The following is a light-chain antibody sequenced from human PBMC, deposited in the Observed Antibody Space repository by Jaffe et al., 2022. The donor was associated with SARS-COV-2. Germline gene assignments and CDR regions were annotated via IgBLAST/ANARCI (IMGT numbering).Light chain of an antibody. CDR1: QSISTY. Sequence: DIQMTQSPSSLSASVGDRVTITCRASQSISTYLNWYQQKPGKAPNLLIYAASTLQSGVPSRFSGSGSGTDFTLTISSLQPEDFATYYCQQSYNTPPNFGPGTKVDI. V-gene: IGKV1-39*01. CDR2: AAS. CDR3: QQSYNTPPN. J-gene: IGKJ3*01.